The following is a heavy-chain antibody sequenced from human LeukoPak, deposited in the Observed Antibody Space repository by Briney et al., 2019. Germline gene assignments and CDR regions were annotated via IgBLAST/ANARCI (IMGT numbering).Heavy chain of an antibody. J-gene: IGHJ4*02. Sequence: GSSVKLSCKASGYTFTGYYMHWVRQAPGQGLEWMGWINPNSGGTNYAQKFQGRVTMTRDTSISTAYMELSRLRSDDTAVYYCARVGHNCSGGSCTGPFDYWGQGTLVTVSS. CDR1: GYTFTGYY. V-gene: IGHV1-2*02. CDR2: INPNSGGT. D-gene: IGHD2-15*01. CDR3: ARVGHNCSGGSCTGPFDY.